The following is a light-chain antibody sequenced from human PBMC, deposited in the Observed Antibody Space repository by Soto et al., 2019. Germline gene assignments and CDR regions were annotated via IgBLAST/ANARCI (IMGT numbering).Light chain of an antibody. Sequence: SYELTQPPSVSVAPGQTARITCGGKNIGSKSVDWYQQKPGQAPVVVIYDDTGRPSGIPERFSGSNSGNTATLTISRVGVGDEADYYCQVWDSTSDHVVFGGGTKLTVL. V-gene: IGLV3-21*02. CDR2: DDT. CDR1: NIGSKS. CDR3: QVWDSTSDHVV. J-gene: IGLJ2*01.